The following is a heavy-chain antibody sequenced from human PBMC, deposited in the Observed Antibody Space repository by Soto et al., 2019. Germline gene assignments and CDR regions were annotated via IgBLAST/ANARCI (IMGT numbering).Heavy chain of an antibody. D-gene: IGHD6-6*01. V-gene: IGHV3-21*01. Sequence: GSLRLSCAASGFTFSSYSMNWVRQAPGKGLEWVSSISSSSSYIYYADSVKGRFTISRDNAKNSLYLQMNSLRAEDTAVYYCARALGIAARPDKLYYFDYWGQGTLVTVSS. CDR1: GFTFSSYS. J-gene: IGHJ4*02. CDR2: ISSSSSYI. CDR3: ARALGIAARPDKLYYFDY.